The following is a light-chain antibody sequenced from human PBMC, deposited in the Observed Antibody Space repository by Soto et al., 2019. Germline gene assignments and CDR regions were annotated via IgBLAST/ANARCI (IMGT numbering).Light chain of an antibody. J-gene: IGLJ1*01. CDR2: DDN. V-gene: IGLV1-51*01. Sequence: QSVLTQPPSVSAAPGQKVTISCSGSSSNIGGNSVSWYQQLPGTAPKLLIYDDNKRPSGIPDRFSGSKSGTSATLGITGFQTGDEADYDCGSWDISLSAYVFGTGTKVTVL. CDR1: SSNIGGNS. CDR3: GSWDISLSAYV.